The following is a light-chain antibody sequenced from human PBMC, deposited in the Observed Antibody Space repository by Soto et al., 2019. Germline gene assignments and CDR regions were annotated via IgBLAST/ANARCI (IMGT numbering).Light chain of an antibody. CDR1: QSLLHSSNNKND. V-gene: IGKV4-1*01. CDR3: QQYYSPPFT. J-gene: IGKJ3*01. CDR2: WAS. Sequence: EIVMTQSPDSLAVSLGERATIYCMSSQSLLHSSNNKNDLAWYQQKPGQPPKLVIYWASARESGVPDRFSGGGSGTDFTLTISSLQAEDVAVYYCQQYYSPPFTFGPGTKVDIK.